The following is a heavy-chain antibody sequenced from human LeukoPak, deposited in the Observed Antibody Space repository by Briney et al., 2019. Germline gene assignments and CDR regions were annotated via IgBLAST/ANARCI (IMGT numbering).Heavy chain of an antibody. V-gene: IGHV1-69*04. CDR1: GGTFSSYA. J-gene: IGHJ4*02. CDR2: IIPILGIA. D-gene: IGHD2-8*01. CDR3: ARARLLYCTNGVCYMSPFDY. Sequence: ASVKVSCKASGGTFSSYAISWVRQAPGQGLEWMGRIIPILGIANYAQKFQGRVTMTRDTSISTACMELSRLRSDDTAVYYCARARLLYCTNGVCYMSPFDYWGQGTLVTVSS.